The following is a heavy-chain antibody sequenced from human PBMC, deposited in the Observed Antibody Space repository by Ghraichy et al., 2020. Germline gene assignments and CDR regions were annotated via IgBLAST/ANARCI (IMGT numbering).Heavy chain of an antibody. CDR3: AKDREQGYGSGTWSEYFQH. J-gene: IGHJ1*01. D-gene: IGHD3-10*01. V-gene: IGHV3-23*01. CDR2: ISGGGGST. Sequence: GGSLRLSCAASGFTFSSYAMSWVRQAPGKGLEWVSGISGGGGSTYYADSVKGRFTISRDNSKNTLYLQMNSLRAEDTAVYYCAKDREQGYGSGTWSEYFQHWGQGTLVTVSS. CDR1: GFTFSSYA.